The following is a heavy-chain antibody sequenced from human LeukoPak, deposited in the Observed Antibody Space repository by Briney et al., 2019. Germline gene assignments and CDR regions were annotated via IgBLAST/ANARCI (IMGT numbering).Heavy chain of an antibody. J-gene: IGHJ4*02. D-gene: IGHD2-15*01. Sequence: GASVKVSCKASGYTFTSYDVNWVRQATGQGLEWMGWVNPNSGHTGYAQKFPGRVTMTTNTSISTAYMELSSLRSEDTAVYYCARGAPGSYCSGGSCPYFDYWGQGTLVSVSS. CDR2: VNPNSGHT. CDR3: ARGAPGSYCSGGSCPYFDY. V-gene: IGHV1-8*01. CDR1: GYTFTSYD.